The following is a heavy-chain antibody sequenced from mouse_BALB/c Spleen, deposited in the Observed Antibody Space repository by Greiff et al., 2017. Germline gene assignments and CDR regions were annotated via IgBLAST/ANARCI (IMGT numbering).Heavy chain of an antibody. CDR1: GYSITSDYA. Sequence: EVKLVESGPGLVKPSQSLSLTCTVTGYSITSDYAWNWIRQFPGNKLEWMGYISYSGSTSYNPSLKSRISITRDTSKNQFFLQLNSVTTEDTATYCCARGLSRGYRYFDYWGQGTTLTVSS. J-gene: IGHJ2*01. D-gene: IGHD2-14*01. CDR3: ARGLSRGYRYFDY. CDR2: ISYSGST. V-gene: IGHV3-2*02.